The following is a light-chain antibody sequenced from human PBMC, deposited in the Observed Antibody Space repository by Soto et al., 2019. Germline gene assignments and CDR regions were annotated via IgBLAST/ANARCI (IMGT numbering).Light chain of an antibody. CDR1: SSDVGGYNY. Sequence: QSALTQPRSASGSPGQSITISCTGTSSDVGGYNYVSWYQQHPAKAPKLIIFDVSKRPSGVPNRFSGSKSGNTASLTISGLRAEDEADYYCSSHAGSNNYVFGTGTKLTVL. CDR2: DVS. V-gene: IGLV2-11*01. CDR3: SSHAGSNNYV. J-gene: IGLJ1*01.